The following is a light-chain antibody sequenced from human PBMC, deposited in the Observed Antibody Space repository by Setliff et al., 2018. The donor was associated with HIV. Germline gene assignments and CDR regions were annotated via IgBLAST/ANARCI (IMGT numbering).Light chain of an antibody. CDR1: SSRVGDLTY. CDR3: SSDGGSDTLL. V-gene: IGLV2-8*01. J-gene: IGLJ2*01. Sequence: QSALTQPPSASGSPGQSVTISCTGNSSRVGDLTYVSWYQHHPGKAPILIIFDVDRRPSGVPDRFSGSKSGNTASLTVSGLQADDEADYYCSSDGGSDTLLFGGGTKVTVL. CDR2: DVD.